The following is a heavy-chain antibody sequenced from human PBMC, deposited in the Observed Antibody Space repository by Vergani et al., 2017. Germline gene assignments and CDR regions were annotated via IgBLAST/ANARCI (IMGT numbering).Heavy chain of an antibody. CDR3: ARDFHPGVVWFDP. CDR2: INHSGST. Sequence: QVQLQQWGAGLLKPSETLSLTCAVYGGSFSGYYWSWIRQPPGKGLEWIGEINHSGSTNYNPTLKIRVTISVDTSKNQFSLKLSSVTAADTAVYYCARDFHPGVVWFDPWGQGTLVTVSS. D-gene: IGHD3-22*01. V-gene: IGHV4-34*01. CDR1: GGSFSGYY. J-gene: IGHJ5*02.